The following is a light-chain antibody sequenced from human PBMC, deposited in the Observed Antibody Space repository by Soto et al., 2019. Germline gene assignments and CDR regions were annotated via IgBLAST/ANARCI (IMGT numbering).Light chain of an antibody. CDR2: GAS. J-gene: IGKJ2*02. Sequence: EIVMTQSPATLSVSPGERATLSCRASQSVSSNLAWYQQKPGQAPRLLIYGASTRATGIPARFSGSGSGTEFTFTISSLQSEDFAVYYCQQYNNWPRGTFGQGTTLEIK. CDR3: QQYNNWPRGT. V-gene: IGKV3-15*01. CDR1: QSVSSN.